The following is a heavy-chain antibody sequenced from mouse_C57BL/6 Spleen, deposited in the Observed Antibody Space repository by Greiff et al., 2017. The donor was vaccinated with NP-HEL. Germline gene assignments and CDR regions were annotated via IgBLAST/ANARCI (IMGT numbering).Heavy chain of an antibody. V-gene: IGHV5-17*01. J-gene: IGHJ2*01. CDR3: ARGYYDYIYDC. CDR2: ISSGSSTI. D-gene: IGHD2-4*01. CDR1: GFTFSDYG. Sequence: EVKLMESGGGLVKPGGSLKLSCAASGFTFSDYGMHWVRQAPEKGLEWVAYISSGSSTIYYADTVKGRFTISRDNAKNTLFLQMTSLRSEDTAMYYCARGYYDYIYDCWGKGTTLTVSS.